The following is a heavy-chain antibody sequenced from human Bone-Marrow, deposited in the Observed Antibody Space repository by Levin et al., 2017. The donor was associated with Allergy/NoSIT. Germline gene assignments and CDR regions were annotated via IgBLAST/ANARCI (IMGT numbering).Heavy chain of an antibody. J-gene: IGHJ2*01. Sequence: HPGGSLRLSCAASGFTFSNYGIQWVRQAPGRGLEWVSVISYDGRTKHYADSVKGRFTISRDNSKNTLYLQMNSLRAEDTAVYYCAKETELQFSGWYFDLWGRGTLVTVSS. V-gene: IGHV3-30*18. CDR2: ISYDGRTK. CDR1: GFTFSNYG. D-gene: IGHD3-10*02. CDR3: AKETELQFSGWYFDL.